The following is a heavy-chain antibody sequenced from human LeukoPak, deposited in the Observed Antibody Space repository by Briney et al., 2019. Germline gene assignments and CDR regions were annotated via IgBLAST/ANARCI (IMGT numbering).Heavy chain of an antibody. CDR3: AIWTRRDGYNFDY. D-gene: IGHD5-24*01. Sequence: GGSLRLSCAASGFTFNNYALSWVRQAPGKGLEWVSAITSGSGGSTSYADSVKGRFTISRDNSKNTLYLQMNSLRDEDTAVYYCAIWTRRDGYNFDYWGQGTLVTVSS. CDR1: GFTFNNYA. V-gene: IGHV3-23*01. J-gene: IGHJ4*02. CDR2: ITSGSGGST.